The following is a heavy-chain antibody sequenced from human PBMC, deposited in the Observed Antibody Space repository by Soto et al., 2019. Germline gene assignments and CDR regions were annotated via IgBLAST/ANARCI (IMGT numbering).Heavy chain of an antibody. CDR3: ARDRGAVTGQYFDY. Sequence: SCXASGFTFSAFYMSWIRQAPGKGLEYISYISSSGTSANYADSVKGRFTISRDNAKNSLYLQMNSLRAEDTAVYYCARDRGAVTGQYFDYWGQGALVTVSS. CDR2: ISSSGTSA. J-gene: IGHJ4*02. CDR1: GFTFSAFY. D-gene: IGHD6-19*01. V-gene: IGHV3-11*05.